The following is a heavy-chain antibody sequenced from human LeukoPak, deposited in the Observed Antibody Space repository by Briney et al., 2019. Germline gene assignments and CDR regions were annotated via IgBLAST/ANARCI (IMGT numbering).Heavy chain of an antibody. CDR2: ISGSGGST. V-gene: IGHV3-23*01. J-gene: IGHJ6*03. D-gene: IGHD6-13*01. CDR3: ARDSSWYLELDPGYYYYMDV. CDR1: GFTFSSYG. Sequence: PGGSLRLSCAASGFTFSSYGMSWVRQAPGKGLEWGSAISGSGGSTYYADSVKGRFTISRDNSKNTLYLQMNSLSAEDTAVYYCARDSSWYLELDPGYYYYMDVWGKGTTVTISS.